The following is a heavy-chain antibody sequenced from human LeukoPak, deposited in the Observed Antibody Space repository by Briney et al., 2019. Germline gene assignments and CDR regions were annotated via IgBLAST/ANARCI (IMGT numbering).Heavy chain of an antibody. V-gene: IGHV3-23*01. CDR3: ALAVAGTRIDY. D-gene: IGHD6-19*01. J-gene: IGHJ4*02. Sequence: GGSLRLSCAASGFTFSSYAMGWVRQAPGKGLEWVSAISGSGGSTYYADSVKGRFTISRDNSKNALYLQMNSLRAEDTAVYCCALAVAGTRIDYWGQGTLVTVSS. CDR1: GFTFSSYA. CDR2: ISGSGGST.